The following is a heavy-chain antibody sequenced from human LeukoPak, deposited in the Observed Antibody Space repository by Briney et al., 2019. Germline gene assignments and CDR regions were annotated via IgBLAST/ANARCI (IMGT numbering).Heavy chain of an antibody. CDR2: ISSSGSTI. Sequence: GGSLRLSCAASGFTFSSYEMNWVRQGPGKGLEWVSYISSSGSTIYYADSVKGRFTISRDNAKNSLYLQMNSLRAEDTAVYYCARGFDYYDSSGYNYWGQGTLVTVSS. CDR3: ARGFDYYDSSGYNY. J-gene: IGHJ4*02. CDR1: GFTFSSYE. V-gene: IGHV3-48*03. D-gene: IGHD3-22*01.